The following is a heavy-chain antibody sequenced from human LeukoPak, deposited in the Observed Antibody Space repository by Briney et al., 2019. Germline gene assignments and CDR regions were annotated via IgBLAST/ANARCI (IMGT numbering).Heavy chain of an antibody. V-gene: IGHV4-61*01. Sequence: SETLSLTCTVSGGSISSGSYYWSWIRQPPGKGLEWIGYIYYSGSTNYNPSLKSRVTISVDTSKNQFSLKLSSVTAADTAVYYCARVIITFGTGYYMDVWGKGTTVTISS. CDR2: IYYSGST. D-gene: IGHD3-16*01. CDR3: ARVIITFGTGYYMDV. CDR1: GGSISSGSYY. J-gene: IGHJ6*03.